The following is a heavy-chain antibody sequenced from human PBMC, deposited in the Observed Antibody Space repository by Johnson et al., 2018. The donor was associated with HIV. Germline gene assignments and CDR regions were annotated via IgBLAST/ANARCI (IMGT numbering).Heavy chain of an antibody. CDR1: GFTFSDYY. J-gene: IGHJ3*02. CDR3: ARDGRDLATRGGFDI. CDR2: ISSSGSTI. V-gene: IGHV3-11*04. D-gene: IGHD5-24*01. Sequence: VQLVESGGGVVQPGRSLRVSCGTSGFTFSDYYMVWIRQAPGKGLEWLSYISSSGSTIYYADSVKGRFTISRDNAKNSVFLQMNSLRAEDTAVYYCARDGRDLATRGGFDIWGPGTVVTVSS.